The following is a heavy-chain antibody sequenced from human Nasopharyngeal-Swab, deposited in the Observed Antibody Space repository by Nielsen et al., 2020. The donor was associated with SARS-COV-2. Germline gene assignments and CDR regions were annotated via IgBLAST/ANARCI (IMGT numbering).Heavy chain of an antibody. J-gene: IGHJ4*02. V-gene: IGHV3-48*03. CDR3: ARVPLDY. CDR2: ISGSGGST. Sequence: WIRQPPGKGLEWVSAISGSGGSTYYADSVKGRFTISRDNAKNSLYLQMNSLRAEDTAVYYCARVPLDYWGQGTLVTVSS.